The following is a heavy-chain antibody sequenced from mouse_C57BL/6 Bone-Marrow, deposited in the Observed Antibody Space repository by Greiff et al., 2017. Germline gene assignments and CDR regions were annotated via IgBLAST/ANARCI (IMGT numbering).Heavy chain of an antibody. Sequence: EVKVVESGGGLVKPGGSLKLSCAASGFTFSSYAMSWVRQTPEKRLEWVATISDGGSYTYYPDNVKGRFTISRDNAKNNLYLQMSHLKSEDTAMYYCARDRLRSSFDYWGQGTTLTVSS. CDR3: ARDRLRSSFDY. D-gene: IGHD1-1*01. V-gene: IGHV5-4*01. CDR2: ISDGGSYT. CDR1: GFTFSSYA. J-gene: IGHJ2*01.